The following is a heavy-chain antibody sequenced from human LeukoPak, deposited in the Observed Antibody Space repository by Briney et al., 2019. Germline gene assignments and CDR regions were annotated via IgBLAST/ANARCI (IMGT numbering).Heavy chain of an antibody. Sequence: SENLSLNCAVYGVSFSGYYWSWIRQPPGKGLEWIGEINHSGRTNYNPSLKSRVTISVDTSKNQFSLKLSSVTAADTAVYYCARGPKYYDFWSGYRGAFDYWGQGTLVTVSS. D-gene: IGHD3-3*01. CDR3: ARGPKYYDFWSGYRGAFDY. CDR1: GVSFSGYY. J-gene: IGHJ4*02. CDR2: INHSGRT. V-gene: IGHV4-34*01.